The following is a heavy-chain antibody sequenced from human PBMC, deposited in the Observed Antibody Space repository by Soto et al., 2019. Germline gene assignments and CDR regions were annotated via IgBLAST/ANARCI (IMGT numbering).Heavy chain of an antibody. Sequence: EVQLVESGGGLVQPGGSLRLSCAASGFTFSSFWMSWVRQVPGKGLEWVGNIKPDGSEQWYLDSVKGRFSISRDNAKNSLYLHMNSLRAEDTAVYYCGGGLVVHGALLDHWGQGTLVTVSS. D-gene: IGHD2-15*01. CDR3: GGGLVVHGALLDH. J-gene: IGHJ4*02. CDR1: GFTFSSFW. V-gene: IGHV3-7*01. CDR2: IKPDGSEQ.